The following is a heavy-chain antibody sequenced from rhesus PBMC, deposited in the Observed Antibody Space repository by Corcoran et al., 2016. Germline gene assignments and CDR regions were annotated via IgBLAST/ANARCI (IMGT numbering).Heavy chain of an antibody. Sequence: EVQLVESGGGLVQPGGSLRLSCAASGFTFSSYDMSWVRQAPGKGLEWVSFIRSPGTTTFYAASMNGRFTISRDNAKTSLSLQMSSLRAEDTAVYYCTSEFDGYFDYWCQGVLVTISS. CDR2: IRSPGTTT. J-gene: IGHJ4*01. CDR1: GFTFSSYD. V-gene: IGHV3-136*01. CDR3: TSEFDGYFDY.